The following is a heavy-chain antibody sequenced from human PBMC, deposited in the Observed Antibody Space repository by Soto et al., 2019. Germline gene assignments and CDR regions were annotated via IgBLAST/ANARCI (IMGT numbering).Heavy chain of an antibody. D-gene: IGHD5-12*01. V-gene: IGHV3-33*06. J-gene: IGHJ4*02. CDR2: IWYDGSKT. Sequence: GGSLRLSCAASGFSFTTYGLHWVRQAPGKGLEWVAVIWYDGSKTYYADSVKGRFTISRDNSKNTLYLQMNSLRAEDTAVYYCAKGRSDIVATDDLADFDYWGQGTLVTVSS. CDR1: GFSFTTYG. CDR3: AKGRSDIVATDDLADFDY.